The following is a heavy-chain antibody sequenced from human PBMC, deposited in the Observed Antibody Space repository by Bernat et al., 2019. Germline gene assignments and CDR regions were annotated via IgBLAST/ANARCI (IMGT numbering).Heavy chain of an antibody. D-gene: IGHD3-10*01. CDR2: ISYDGSNK. J-gene: IGHJ6*02. CDR1: GFTFSSYA. CDR3: AGGSSGSYYYYDMDV. Sequence: QVQLVESGGGVVQPGRSLRLSCAASGFTFSSYAMHWVRQAPGKGLEWVAVISYDGSNKYYADSVRGRFTISRDNSKNTLYLQMNSLRAEDTAVYYCAGGSSGSYYYYDMDVWGQGTTVTVSS. V-gene: IGHV3-30-3*01.